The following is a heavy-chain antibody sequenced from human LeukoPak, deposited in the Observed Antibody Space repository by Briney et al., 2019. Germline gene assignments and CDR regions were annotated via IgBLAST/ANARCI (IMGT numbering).Heavy chain of an antibody. Sequence: PGGPLSSSVAAPGSTSIAYNRTGFGQAPGKGWSGFPSMNVSSIYMYYPDSVRGRFTISRDNAKNSLDLQMNSLRAEDTAVYFCARAYCSSTTCYTYDAFDIWGQGTMVTVSS. CDR1: GSTSIAYN. V-gene: IGHV3-21*01. J-gene: IGHJ3*02. D-gene: IGHD2-2*02. CDR3: ARAYCSSTTCYTYDAFDI. CDR2: MNVSSIYM.